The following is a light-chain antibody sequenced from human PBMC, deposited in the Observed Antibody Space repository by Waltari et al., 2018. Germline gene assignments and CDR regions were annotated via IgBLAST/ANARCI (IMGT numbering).Light chain of an antibody. CDR2: WAS. CDR1: QSVLYSANNRNY. J-gene: IGKJ3*01. Sequence: DIVMTQSPDSLAVSLGERAIINCKSSQSVLYSANNRNYLAWYQQKPGQPPKLLIFWASTRESGVPDRFSGSGSGTDFTLTISSQQAEDVAVYYCQQYYSPFTFGPGTKVDIK. CDR3: QQYYSPFT. V-gene: IGKV4-1*01.